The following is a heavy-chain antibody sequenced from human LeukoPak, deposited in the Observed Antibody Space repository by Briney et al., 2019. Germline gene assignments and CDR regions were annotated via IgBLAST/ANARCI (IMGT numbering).Heavy chain of an antibody. CDR2: ISGSGAST. Sequence: GGSLRLSCAASGFTFDDYGMTWVRQAPGKGLEWVSSISGSGASTYYADSVKGRFTISRDNSKNTLYLQVNSLRAEDTAVYYCAKPARTDSADYWGQGTLVTVSS. J-gene: IGHJ4*02. CDR1: GFTFDDYG. CDR3: AKPARTDSADY. D-gene: IGHD1-14*01. V-gene: IGHV3-23*01.